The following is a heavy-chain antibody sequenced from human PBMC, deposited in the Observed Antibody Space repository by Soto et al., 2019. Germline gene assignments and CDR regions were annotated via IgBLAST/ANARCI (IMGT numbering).Heavy chain of an antibody. J-gene: IGHJ5*02. Sequence: QVQLQESGPGLVKPSETLSLTCTVSGVAISSGACYWSWIRQPPGKGLEWMGYSSYSGTTYYNPSLKSRVMVSVDSSKNQFSLTLSSVTAADTALYFCERQYNYGPTLNWFDPWGQGTLVTVSA. CDR3: ERQYNYGPTLNWFDP. D-gene: IGHD5-18*01. CDR2: SSYSGTT. CDR1: GVAISSGACY. V-gene: IGHV4-31*03.